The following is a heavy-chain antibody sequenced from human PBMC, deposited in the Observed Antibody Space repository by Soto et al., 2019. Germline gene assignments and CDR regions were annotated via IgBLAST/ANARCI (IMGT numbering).Heavy chain of an antibody. CDR2: ISAYNGNT. V-gene: IGHV1-18*01. CDR3: ARFYARRRITGTTYAFDI. D-gene: IGHD1-20*01. J-gene: IGHJ3*02. CDR1: GYTFTSYG. Sequence: QVQLVQSGAEVKKPGASVKVSCKASGYTFTSYGISWVRQAPGQGLEWMGWISAYNGNTNYAQKLQGRVTMTTDTSTSTAYMELRSLRSDDTAVYYCARFYARRRITGTTYAFDIWGQGTMVTVSS.